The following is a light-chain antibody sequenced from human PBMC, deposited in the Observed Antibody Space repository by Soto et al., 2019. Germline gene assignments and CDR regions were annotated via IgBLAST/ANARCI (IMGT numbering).Light chain of an antibody. CDR1: QSGLYRPNNKNY. V-gene: IGKV4-1*01. Sequence: DIVMTQYPDSLAVSLGGGATIKCKCSQSGLYRPNNKNYLAWYQQKPGQSPNLLIYWASTRESGVPDRFSGSGSGTDFTLTISRVEPEDFAVFYCQNYGSSPLNFGGGTKVDIK. CDR3: QNYGSSPLN. J-gene: IGKJ4*01. CDR2: WAS.